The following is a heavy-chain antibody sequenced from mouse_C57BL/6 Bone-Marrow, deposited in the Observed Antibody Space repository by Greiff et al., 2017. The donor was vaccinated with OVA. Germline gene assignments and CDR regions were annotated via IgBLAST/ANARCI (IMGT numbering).Heavy chain of an antibody. CDR2: IDPSDSYT. V-gene: IGHV1-69*01. CDR1: GYTFTSYW. D-gene: IGHD3-2*02. J-gene: IGHJ1*03. CDR3: ARTPQANWYFDG. Sequence: QVQLQQPGAELVMPGASVKLSCKASGYTFTSYWMHWVKQRPGQGLEWIGEIDPSDSYTNYNKKFKGKATLTVAKSSSTAYMQLSSLTSEDSAVYYCARTPQANWYFDGWGTGTTVTVSS.